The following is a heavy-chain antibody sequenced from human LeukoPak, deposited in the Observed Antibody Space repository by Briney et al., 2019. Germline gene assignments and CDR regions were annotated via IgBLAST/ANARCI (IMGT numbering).Heavy chain of an antibody. V-gene: IGHV5-51*01. CDR1: GYRFSTYW. D-gene: IGHD2-15*01. CDR3: ARRGGPPYCSGGLCYYDH. J-gene: IGHJ4*02. Sequence: GESLKISCKGSGYRFSTYWIGWVRQMPGKGLEWMGLIYPGDSDIRYRPSFQGQVTISADKSITTAYLQWSSLKASDTAMYYCARRGGPPYCSGGLCYYDHWGQGTLVTVSS. CDR2: IYPGDSDI.